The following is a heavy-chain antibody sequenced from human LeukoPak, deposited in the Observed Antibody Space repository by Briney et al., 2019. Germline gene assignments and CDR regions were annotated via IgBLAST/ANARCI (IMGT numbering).Heavy chain of an antibody. J-gene: IGHJ4*02. V-gene: IGHV4-31*03. CDR1: GGSVSSGGYY. CDR3: ASRDYGDYVAIPAGGY. D-gene: IGHD4-17*01. CDR2: IYYSGST. Sequence: SETLSLTCTVSGGSVSSGGYYWNRIRQHPGKGLEWIGYIYYSGSTYYNPSLKSRVTISVDTSKNQFSLKLSSVTAADTAVYYCASRDYGDYVAIPAGGYWGQGTLVTVSS.